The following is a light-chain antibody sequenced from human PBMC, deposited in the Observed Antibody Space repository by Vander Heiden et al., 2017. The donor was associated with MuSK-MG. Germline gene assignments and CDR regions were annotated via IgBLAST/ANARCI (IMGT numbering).Light chain of an antibody. CDR1: QSISNY. CDR2: AAS. CDR3: QQSYNTPQT. J-gene: IGKJ1*01. V-gene: IGKV1-39*01. Sequence: DIPMTPSPSSLSASVGDRVTITCRASQSISNYLNWYQQKPGKAPKLLIYAASSLQSGVPSGFSGSGSGTDFTLTISSLQPEDFATYYCQQSYNTPQTFGQGTKVEIK.